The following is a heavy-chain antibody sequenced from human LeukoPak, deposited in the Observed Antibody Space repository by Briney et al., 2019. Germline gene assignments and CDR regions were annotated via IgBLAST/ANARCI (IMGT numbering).Heavy chain of an antibody. CDR1: GFTFSNHS. CDR3: AEDFYDSSGYPDY. Sequence: GGSLRLSCAGSGFTFSNHSMSWVRQAPGKGLEWLSSISGSGGSAYYADSVKGRFTISRDNSKNTLYLQMNSLRAEDTAVYYCAEDFYDSSGYPDYWGQGTLVTVSS. J-gene: IGHJ4*02. V-gene: IGHV3-23*01. CDR2: ISGSGGSA. D-gene: IGHD3-22*01.